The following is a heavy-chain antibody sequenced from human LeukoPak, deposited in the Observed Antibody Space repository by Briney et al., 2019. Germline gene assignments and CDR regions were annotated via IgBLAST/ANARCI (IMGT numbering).Heavy chain of an antibody. CDR1: GFTFSAYS. CDR3: ARDFRYSGSYHHWFDP. CDR2: ISSSGTYI. J-gene: IGHJ5*02. Sequence: GGSLRLSCAASGFTFSAYSINWVRQAPGRGLEWVSSISSSGTYIYYADSVKGRFTISRDNAKNSLSLQMNSLRAEDTAVYYCARDFRYSGSYHHWFDPWGQGTLVAVSS. V-gene: IGHV3-21*01. D-gene: IGHD1-26*01.